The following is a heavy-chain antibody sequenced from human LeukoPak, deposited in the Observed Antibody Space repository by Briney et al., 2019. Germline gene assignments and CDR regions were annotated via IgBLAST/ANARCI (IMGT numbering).Heavy chain of an antibody. CDR3: ARVWFPDDFWSGYYSYYFDY. J-gene: IGHJ4*02. Sequence: SETLSLTCAVSGYSISSGYYWGWIRQPPGKGLEWIGSIYHSGSTYYTPSLKSRVTISVDTSKNQFSLKLSSVTAADTAVYYCARVWFPDDFWSGYYSYYFDYWGQGTLVTVSS. V-gene: IGHV4-38-2*01. CDR2: IYHSGST. D-gene: IGHD3-3*01. CDR1: GYSISSGYY.